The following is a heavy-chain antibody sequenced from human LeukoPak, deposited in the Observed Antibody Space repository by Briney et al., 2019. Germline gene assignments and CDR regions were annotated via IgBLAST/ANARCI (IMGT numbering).Heavy chain of an antibody. Sequence: GGSLRPSCAASGFTFSRYSMNWVRQAPGKGLEWVSSISGSSSYIYYADSLKGRFTISRHNAKNSLYLQMNSLRAEDTAVYYCARVSAGVIGMKDVFDIWGQGTMVTVSS. CDR1: GFTFSRYS. J-gene: IGHJ3*02. V-gene: IGHV3-21*01. D-gene: IGHD3-16*02. CDR3: ARVSAGVIGMKDVFDI. CDR2: ISGSSSYI.